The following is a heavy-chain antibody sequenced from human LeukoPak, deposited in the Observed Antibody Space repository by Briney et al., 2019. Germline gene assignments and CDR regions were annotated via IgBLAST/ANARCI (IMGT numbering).Heavy chain of an antibody. CDR3: ASHYYDSSGYCLRY. V-gene: IGHV3-30*03. CDR1: GLTFSSYG. J-gene: IGHJ4*02. Sequence: PGGSLRLSCAASGLTFSSYGMHWVRQAPGKGLEWVAVISYDGSNKYYADSVKGRFTISRDNSKNTLYLQMNSLRAEDTAVYYCASHYYDSSGYCLRYWGQGTLVTVSS. D-gene: IGHD3-22*01. CDR2: ISYDGSNK.